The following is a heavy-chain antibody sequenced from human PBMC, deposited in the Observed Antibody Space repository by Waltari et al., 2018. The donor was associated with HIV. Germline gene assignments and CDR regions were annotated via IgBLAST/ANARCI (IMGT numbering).Heavy chain of an antibody. CDR2: VSYDGKYI. J-gene: IGHJ4*01. CDR1: GFRFGYYA. V-gene: IGHV3-30*04. Sequence: QVQLVESGGGVVQPGRSLRVSCAAFGFRFGYYAIHWVHQAPGKGLEWLTSVSYDGKYIHYAASVRGRFTVSRDDSQNTAYLQMTSLRVDDTAVYFCAREPRESIDYWGQGTLVTVSS. CDR3: AREPRESIDY.